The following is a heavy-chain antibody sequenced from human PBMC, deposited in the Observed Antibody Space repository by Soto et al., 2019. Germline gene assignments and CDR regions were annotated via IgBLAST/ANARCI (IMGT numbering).Heavy chain of an antibody. V-gene: IGHV5-10-1*03. Sequence: EVQLVQPGAEVKKPGESLRLSCQGSGYRFINYWISWVRQMPGKGLEWVGRIDPSDSYTVYSPSFQGHVTISIDTAINTAFLEWRSLQASDTAMYYCVRHGNGTPFYFDLWGRGTLVPVSS. D-gene: IGHD1-1*01. CDR3: VRHGNGTPFYFDL. CDR1: GYRFINYW. CDR2: IDPSDSYT. J-gene: IGHJ4*02.